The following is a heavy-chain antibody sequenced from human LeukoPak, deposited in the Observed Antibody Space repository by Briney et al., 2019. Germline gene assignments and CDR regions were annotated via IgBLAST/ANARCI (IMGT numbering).Heavy chain of an antibody. J-gene: IGHJ4*02. CDR3: ARRAYLDY. CDR2: IDHSGNP. V-gene: IGHV4-34*01. Sequence: SETLSLTCAICGGSFNVYYWTWIRQPPGKGLEWIGEIDHSGNPNYNPSLMSRVTISRDTSKNQFSLKLSSVTAADTGVYYCARRAYLDYWGQGTLVTVSS. CDR1: GGSFNVYY.